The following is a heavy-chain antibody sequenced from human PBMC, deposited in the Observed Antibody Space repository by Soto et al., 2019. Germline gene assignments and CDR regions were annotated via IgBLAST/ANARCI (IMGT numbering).Heavy chain of an antibody. V-gene: IGHV3-23*01. CDR3: AKDGGYSSSGGPYYFDY. D-gene: IGHD6-6*01. CDR1: GFTFSSYV. J-gene: IGHJ4*02. CDR2: ISGSGGST. Sequence: HPGGSLRLSCAASGFTFSSYVMSWVRQAPGKGLEWVSAISGSGGSTYYADSVKGRFTISRDNSKNTLYLQMNSLRAEDTAVYYCAKDGGYSSSGGPYYFDYWGQGTLVTVSS.